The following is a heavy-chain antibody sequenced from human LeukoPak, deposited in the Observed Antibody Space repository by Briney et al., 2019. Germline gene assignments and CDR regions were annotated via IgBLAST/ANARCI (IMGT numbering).Heavy chain of an antibody. Sequence: PRASVTVSCKASGYTFTTYNINWVRQAPGQGLEWLGWISGHNGNTNYAQKLQGRVTMTTDTSTSTAYMELRSLKSDDTAVYYCASLKNYYDSSGYLVTDAFDIWGQGTMVTVSS. CDR3: ASLKNYYDSSGYLVTDAFDI. J-gene: IGHJ3*02. CDR2: ISGHNGNT. CDR1: GYTFTTYN. V-gene: IGHV1-18*01. D-gene: IGHD3-22*01.